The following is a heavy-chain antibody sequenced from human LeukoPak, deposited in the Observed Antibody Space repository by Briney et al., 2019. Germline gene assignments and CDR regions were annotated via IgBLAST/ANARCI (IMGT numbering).Heavy chain of an antibody. CDR2: IIPIFGTA. J-gene: IGHJ4*02. CDR3: ARVRAAAGTWLDY. D-gene: IGHD6-13*01. V-gene: IGHV1-69*05. CDR1: GGTFSSYA. Sequence: SVKVSCKASGGTFSSYAISWVRQAPGQGLEWMGRIIPIFGTANYAQKFQGRVTITTDESTSTAYMELSSLRSEDTAVYYCARVRAAAGTWLDYWGQGTLVTVSS.